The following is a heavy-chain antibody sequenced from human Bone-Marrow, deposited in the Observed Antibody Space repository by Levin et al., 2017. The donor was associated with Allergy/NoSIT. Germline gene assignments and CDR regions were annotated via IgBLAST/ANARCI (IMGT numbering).Heavy chain of an antibody. CDR1: GFTFNDFA. CDR2: VSGYGHNT. CDR3: AKGANVAHPYFFEY. Sequence: LSLTCAASGFTFNDFAMSWVRQAPGKGLEWVSSVSGYGHNTYYADSVKGRFTISRDNSKNTLYLQMNNLRAEDTAVYFCAKGANVAHPYFFEYLGQGTLVTVSS. V-gene: IGHV3-23*01. J-gene: IGHJ4*02. D-gene: IGHD2-15*01.